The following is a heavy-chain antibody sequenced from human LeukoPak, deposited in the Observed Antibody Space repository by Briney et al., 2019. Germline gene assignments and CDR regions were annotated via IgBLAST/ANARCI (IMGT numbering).Heavy chain of an antibody. CDR3: AKRVDYSGNYYFDS. Sequence: WGSLSLSCAASGFTFRSYAMSWVRQAPGKGLEWVSAISDNGRSTYYADSVKGRFTISRDNSKNTLSLQMNTLRAEDTAVYYCAKRVDYSGNYYFDSWGQGTMVTVSS. D-gene: IGHD1-26*01. CDR2: ISDNGRST. CDR1: GFTFRSYA. V-gene: IGHV3-23*01. J-gene: IGHJ4*02.